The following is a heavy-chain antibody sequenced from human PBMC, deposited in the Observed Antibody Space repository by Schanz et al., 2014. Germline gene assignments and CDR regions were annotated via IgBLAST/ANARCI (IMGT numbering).Heavy chain of an antibody. CDR3: ARESAAGTYYYYGMDV. CDR1: GFTFSSYS. J-gene: IGHJ6*02. CDR2: ISSSSSTI. V-gene: IGHV3-48*02. Sequence: EVQLVESGGGLVQPGRSLRLSCAASGFTFSSYSMNWVRQAPGKGLEWVSYISSSSSTISYADSVKGRFTISRDNAKNSLYLQMNSLRDEDTAVYYCARESAAGTYYYYGMDVWGQGTTVTVSS. D-gene: IGHD6-13*01.